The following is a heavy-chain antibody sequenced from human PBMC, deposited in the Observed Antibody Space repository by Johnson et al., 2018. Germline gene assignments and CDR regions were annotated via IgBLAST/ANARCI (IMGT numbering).Heavy chain of an antibody. Sequence: QVQLQESGPGLVKPSETLSLTCTVPGGSISSYYWSWIRQPPGKGLEWIGYIYYSGSTNYNPSLKSRVHISVDTSKNQFSLKLTSVTAADTAVYYCARDKVVVAAKLDQIGYYYYGMDVWGQGTTVTVSS. CDR1: GGSISSYY. CDR3: ARDKVVVAAKLDQIGYYYYGMDV. V-gene: IGHV4-59*01. CDR2: IYYSGST. D-gene: IGHD2-15*01. J-gene: IGHJ6*02.